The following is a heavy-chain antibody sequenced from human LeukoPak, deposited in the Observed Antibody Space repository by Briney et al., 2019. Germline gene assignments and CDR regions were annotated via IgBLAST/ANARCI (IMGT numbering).Heavy chain of an antibody. CDR3: ARHKVDKYSSSSRYFDY. CDR1: GGSIISSSYY. V-gene: IGHV4-39*01. D-gene: IGHD6-6*01. CDR2: IDYSGST. J-gene: IGHJ4*02. Sequence: PSETLSLTCTVSGGSIISSSYYWGWIRHPPGRGLEWLGSIDYSGSTYYNPSLKSRVTISVDTSKNQFSLKLSSVTAADTAVYYCARHKVDKYSSSSRYFDYWGQGTLVTVSS.